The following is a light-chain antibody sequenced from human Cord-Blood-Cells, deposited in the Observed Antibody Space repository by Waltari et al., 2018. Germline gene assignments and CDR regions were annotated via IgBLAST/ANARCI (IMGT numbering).Light chain of an antibody. CDR3: QQYYSTPT. V-gene: IGKV4-1*01. CDR1: QSVLYSSNNKNY. CDR2: WAS. Sequence: DTVMTQSPDSLDVSLGERATINCKSSQSVLYSSNNKNYLAWYQQKPGQPPKLLIYWASTRESGVPDRFSGSGSGTDFTLTISSLQAEDVAVYYCQQYYSTPTFGQGTKVEIK. J-gene: IGKJ1*01.